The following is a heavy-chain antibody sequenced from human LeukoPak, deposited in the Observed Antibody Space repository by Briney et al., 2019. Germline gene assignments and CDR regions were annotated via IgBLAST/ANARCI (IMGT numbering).Heavy chain of an antibody. Sequence: SETLSLTCTVSGGSISSYYWSWIRQPPGKGLEWIGYIYYSGSTNYNPSLKSRVTISVDTSKNQFSLKPSSVTAADTAVYYCARRYGNFDYWGQGTLVTVSS. CDR3: ARRYGNFDY. CDR1: GGSISSYY. V-gene: IGHV4-59*01. J-gene: IGHJ4*02. CDR2: IYYSGST. D-gene: IGHD4-17*01.